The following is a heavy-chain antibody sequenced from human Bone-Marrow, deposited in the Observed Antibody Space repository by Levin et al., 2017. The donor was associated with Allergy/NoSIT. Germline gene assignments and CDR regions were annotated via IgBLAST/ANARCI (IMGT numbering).Heavy chain of an antibody. CDR1: GGSLTNYF. Sequence: PSETLSLTCTVSGGSLTNYFWSWIRQPPGKRLEWIGFIYYSGTTNYNPSLKSRVTISVDTSKNQFSLNVTSVTAADTAVYYCARHPPGNSAFRFDYWGQGTLVTVSS. CDR3: ARHPPGNSAFRFDY. CDR2: IYYSGTT. V-gene: IGHV4-59*08. J-gene: IGHJ4*02. D-gene: IGHD4-23*01.